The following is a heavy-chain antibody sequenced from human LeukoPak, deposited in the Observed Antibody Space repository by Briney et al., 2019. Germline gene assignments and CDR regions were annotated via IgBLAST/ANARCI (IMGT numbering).Heavy chain of an antibody. CDR1: GGSFSGYY. CDR3: ARGRGSSGWFDAFDI. Sequence: KPSETLSLTCAVYGGSFSGYYWSWIRQPPGKGLEWIGEINHSGSTNCNPSLKSRVTISVDTSKNQFSLKLSSVTAADTAVYYCARGRGSSGWFDAFDIWGQGTMVTVSS. J-gene: IGHJ3*02. D-gene: IGHD6-19*01. CDR2: INHSGST. V-gene: IGHV4-34*01.